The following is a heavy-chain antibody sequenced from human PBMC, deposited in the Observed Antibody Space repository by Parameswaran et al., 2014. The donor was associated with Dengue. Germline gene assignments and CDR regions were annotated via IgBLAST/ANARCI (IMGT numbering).Heavy chain of an antibody. J-gene: IGHJ6*02. CDR2: INHSGST. D-gene: IGHD6-19*01. CDR3: ARKSGWYKGYYYYGMDV. Sequence: RWIRQPPGKGLEWIGEINHSGSTNYNPSLKSRVTISVDTSKNQFSLKLSSVTAADTAVYYCARKSGWYKGYYYYGMDVWGQGTTVTVSS. V-gene: IGHV4-34*01.